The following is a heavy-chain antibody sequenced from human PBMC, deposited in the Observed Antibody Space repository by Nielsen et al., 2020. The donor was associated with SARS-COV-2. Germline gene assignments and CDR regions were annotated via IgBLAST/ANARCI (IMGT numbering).Heavy chain of an antibody. J-gene: IGHJ1*01. CDR3: ASSYSSGWFYFQH. V-gene: IGHV3-30-3*01. CDR2: ISYDGSNK. CDR1: GFTFSSYA. D-gene: IGHD6-19*01. Sequence: GGSLRLSCAASGFTFSSYAMHWVRQAPGKGLEWVAVISYDGSNKYYADSVKGRFTISRDNSKNTLYLQMNSLRAEDTAVYYCASSYSSGWFYFQHWGQGTLVTVSS.